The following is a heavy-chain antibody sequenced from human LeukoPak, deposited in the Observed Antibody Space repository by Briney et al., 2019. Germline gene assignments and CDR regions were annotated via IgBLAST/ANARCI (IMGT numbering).Heavy chain of an antibody. V-gene: IGHV3-33*01. J-gene: IGHJ4*02. CDR2: IWYDGSNK. D-gene: IGHD2-2*01. Sequence: GGSLRLSCAASGFTFSSYGMHWVRQAPGKGLEWVAVIWYDGSNKYYADSVKGRFTISRDNSKNTVNLQMNSLRAEDTAVYYCARDQASSSSSPYWGQGTLVTVSS. CDR3: ARDQASSSSSPY. CDR1: GFTFSSYG.